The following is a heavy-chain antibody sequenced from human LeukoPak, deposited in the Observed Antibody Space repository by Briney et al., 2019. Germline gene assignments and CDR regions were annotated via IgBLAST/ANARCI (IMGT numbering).Heavy chain of an antibody. D-gene: IGHD2-2*01. Sequence: SETLSLTCAVYGGSFSGYYWSWIRQPPGKGLEWIGEINHSGSTNYNPSLKSRVTISVDTSKNQFSLKLSSVTAADTAAYYCALADCSSTSCYPDAFDIWGQGTMVTVSS. CDR3: ALADCSSTSCYPDAFDI. CDR1: GGSFSGYY. J-gene: IGHJ3*02. CDR2: INHSGST. V-gene: IGHV4-34*01.